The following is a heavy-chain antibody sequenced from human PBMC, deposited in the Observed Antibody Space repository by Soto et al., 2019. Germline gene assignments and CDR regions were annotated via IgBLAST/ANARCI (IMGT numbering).Heavy chain of an antibody. V-gene: IGHV4-31*11. D-gene: IGHD7-27*01. CDR3: ARRTGAARCFDY. J-gene: IGHJ4*02. Sequence: SETLSLTCAVSGGSISSGGYYWRWIRQHPGKGLEWIGYIYYSGSTYYNPSLKSRVTISVDTSKNQFSLKLSSVTAADTAVYYCARRTGAARCFDYWGQGTLVTVSS. CDR1: GGSISSGGYY. CDR2: IYYSGST.